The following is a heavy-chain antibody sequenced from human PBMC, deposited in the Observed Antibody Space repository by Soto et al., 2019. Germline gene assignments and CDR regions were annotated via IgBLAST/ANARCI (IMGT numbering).Heavy chain of an antibody. Sequence: PGGSLSLSCAASGFTFSSYSMNWVRQAPGKGLEWVSYISSSSSTIYYADSVKGRFTISRGNAKNSLYLQMNSLRDEDTAVYYCASLSPYYYDSSGYYYWYFDLWGRGTLVTVSS. D-gene: IGHD3-22*01. V-gene: IGHV3-48*02. CDR1: GFTFSSYS. CDR3: ASLSPYYYDSSGYYYWYFDL. J-gene: IGHJ2*01. CDR2: ISSSSSTI.